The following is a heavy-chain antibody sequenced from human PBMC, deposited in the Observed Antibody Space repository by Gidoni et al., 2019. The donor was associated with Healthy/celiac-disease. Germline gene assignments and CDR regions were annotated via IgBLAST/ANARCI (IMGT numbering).Heavy chain of an antibody. CDR1: GGTFSSSD. Sequence: QVQLVQSGAEVKKPGSSVKVSCKASGGTFSSSDISWVRQAPGPGLEWMGGIIPIFGTANYAQKVQGRVTITADESTSTAYMELSSLRSEDTAVYYCARDWRDTAMVTSNWFDPWGQGTLVTVSS. V-gene: IGHV1-69*01. CDR3: ARDWRDTAMVTSNWFDP. J-gene: IGHJ5*02. CDR2: IIPIFGTA. D-gene: IGHD5-18*01.